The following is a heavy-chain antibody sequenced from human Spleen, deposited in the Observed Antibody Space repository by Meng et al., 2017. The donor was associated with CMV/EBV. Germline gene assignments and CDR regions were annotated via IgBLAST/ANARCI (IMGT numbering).Heavy chain of an antibody. J-gene: IGHJ5*02. CDR3: ARAEWFDP. V-gene: IGHV3-30*04. CDR1: GFTFSSYA. CDR2: ISYDGSNK. Sequence: GESLKISCAASGFTFSSYAMHWVRQAPGKGLEWVAVISYDGSNKYYADSVKGRFTISRDNSKNTLYPQMNSLRAEDTAVYYCARAEWFDPWGQGTLVTVSS.